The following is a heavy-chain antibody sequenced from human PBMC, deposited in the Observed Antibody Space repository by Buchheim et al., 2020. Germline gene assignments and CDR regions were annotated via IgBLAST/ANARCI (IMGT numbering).Heavy chain of an antibody. CDR3: ARGPPLIYYEGSGYYYFDS. J-gene: IGHJ4*02. V-gene: IGHV4-34*01. CDR2: INHSGST. Sequence: QVQLQQWGAGLWKPSETLSLTCAVYGGSFSGYFWIGEINHSGSTNYNPSLKSRVIISVDTSRNQFSLKLSSVTAADTAVYFCARGPPLIYYEGSGYYYFDSWGQGTL. CDR1: GGSFSGYF. D-gene: IGHD3-22*01.